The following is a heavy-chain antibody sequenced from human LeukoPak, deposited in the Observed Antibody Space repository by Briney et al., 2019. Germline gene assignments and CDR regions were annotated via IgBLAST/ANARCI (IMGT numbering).Heavy chain of an antibody. CDR2: MSSSGSTI. CDR3: ARDYAGLFDY. CDR1: GFTFSNYE. J-gene: IGHJ4*02. Sequence: GGSRRLSCVASGFTFSNYEMNWVRQAPGKGLEFVSYMSSSGSTIYYADSVKGRFTISRDNARNSLYLQMNSLRAEDTAIYYCARDYAGLFDYWGQGTLVTVSS. V-gene: IGHV3-48*03. D-gene: IGHD3-10*01.